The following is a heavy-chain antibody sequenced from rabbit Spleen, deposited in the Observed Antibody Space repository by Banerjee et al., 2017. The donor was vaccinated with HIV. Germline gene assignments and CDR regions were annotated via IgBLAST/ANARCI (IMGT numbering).Heavy chain of an antibody. CDR1: GLDFSTRYD. CDR2: INTITGKT. D-gene: IGHD1-1*01. V-gene: IGHV1S40*01. J-gene: IGHJ4*01. Sequence: QSLEESGGDLVKPGASLTLTCTASGLDFSTRYDICWVRQAPGKGLEWIACINTITGKTVYASWAKGRFIMSRTSSTTVTLQMTSLTAADTATYFCARDLVAVIGWNFNLWGPGTLVTVS. CDR3: ARDLVAVIGWNFNL.